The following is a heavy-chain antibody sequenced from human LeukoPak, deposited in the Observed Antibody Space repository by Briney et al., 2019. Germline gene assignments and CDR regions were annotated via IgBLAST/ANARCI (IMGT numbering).Heavy chain of an antibody. V-gene: IGHV4-39*01. CDR3: ARQGCTSTSCYSDY. D-gene: IGHD2-2*01. CDR1: GGSTSSSDYY. CDR2: ISHSGST. Sequence: SETLSLTCTVSGGSTSSSDYYWGWIRQPPGKGLAWIGSISHSGSTYYNPSLKSRLTISVDTSKNQFFLKVTSATAADTAVYYCARQGCTSTSCYSDYWGPGTLVTVSS. J-gene: IGHJ4*02.